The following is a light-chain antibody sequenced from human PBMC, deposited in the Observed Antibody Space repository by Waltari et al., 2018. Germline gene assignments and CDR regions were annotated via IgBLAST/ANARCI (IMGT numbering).Light chain of an antibody. CDR2: GAS. V-gene: IGKV3-20*01. CDR3: QQYDSSPHNT. CDR1: QSITSNS. Sequence: DIVLTQAPGTLSLSPGERATLSCRASQSITSNSLAWYQQKPGQAPRLLIYGASSRATCIPDRFSGSRSGKDFTLTISRLEPEDFAVYYCQQYDSSPHNTFGQGTKVEIK. J-gene: IGKJ1*01.